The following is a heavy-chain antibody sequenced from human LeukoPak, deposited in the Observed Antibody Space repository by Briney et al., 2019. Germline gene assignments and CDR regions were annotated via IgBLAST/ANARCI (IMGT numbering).Heavy chain of an antibody. J-gene: IGHJ4*02. CDR3: ARAPEYGLYYFDY. V-gene: IGHV4-39*07. CDR1: GGSISSGSYY. CDR2: IYYSGST. Sequence: TSSETLSLTCTVSGGSISSGSYYWGWIRQPPGKGLEWIGNIYYSGSTYYNPSLKSRVSISVDTSKNHLSLKLTSLTSADTPVYXCARAPEYGLYYFDYWGQGTLVTVSS. D-gene: IGHD1-14*01.